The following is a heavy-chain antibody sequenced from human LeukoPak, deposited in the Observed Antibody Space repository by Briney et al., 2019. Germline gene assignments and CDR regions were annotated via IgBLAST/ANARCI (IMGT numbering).Heavy chain of an antibody. Sequence: GGSLRLSCAASGFTFSSFWMHWVRQRPGKGLVWVSRIDTDGRTTTYADSVKGRFTISRDNATNTQYLHINRRRAEDTAVYYCATLNSCGYDYWGQGVLVTVSS. D-gene: IGHD5-18*01. CDR1: GFTFSSFW. CDR3: ATLNSCGYDY. CDR2: IDTDGRTT. J-gene: IGHJ4*02. V-gene: IGHV3-74*01.